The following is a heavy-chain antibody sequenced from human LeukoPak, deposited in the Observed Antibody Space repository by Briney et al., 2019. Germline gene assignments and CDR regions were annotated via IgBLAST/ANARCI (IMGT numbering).Heavy chain of an antibody. CDR1: GGTFSSYA. CDR2: IIPIFGTA. D-gene: IGHD2-2*01. Sequence: SVKVSCKASGGTFSSYAISWVRQAPGQGLEWMGGIIPIFGTANYAQKFQGRVTITADESTSTAYMELSSLISEDTAVYYCARNIVVVPAAHPYMDVWGKGTTVTVSS. J-gene: IGHJ6*03. CDR3: ARNIVVVPAAHPYMDV. V-gene: IGHV1-69*13.